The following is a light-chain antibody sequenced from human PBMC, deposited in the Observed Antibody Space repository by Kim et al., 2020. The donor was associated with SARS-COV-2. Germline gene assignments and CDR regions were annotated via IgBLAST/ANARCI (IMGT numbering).Light chain of an antibody. CDR1: ISNIGSNV. CDR2: SND. J-gene: IGLJ3*02. CDR3: AAWDDSLKGSV. V-gene: IGLV1-44*01. Sequence: PGQRVTISCSGSISNIGSNVVNWYQQLPGTAPKLLMYSNDYRPSGVPDRFSGSKSGSSASLAISGLQSEDEADYYCAAWDDSLKGSVFGGGTQLTV.